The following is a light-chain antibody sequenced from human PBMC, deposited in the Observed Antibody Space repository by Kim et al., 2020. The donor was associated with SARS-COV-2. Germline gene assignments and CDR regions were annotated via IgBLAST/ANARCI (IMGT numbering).Light chain of an antibody. V-gene: IGLV3-1*01. J-gene: IGLJ1*01. CDR3: QAWDSSLYV. CDR1: KLGDKY. CDR2: QDS. Sequence: VSPGQTASVTCSGDKLGDKYACWYQQKPGQSPVLVIYQDSKRPSGIPERFSGSNSGNTATLTISGTQAMDEADYYCQAWDSSLYVFGTGTKVTVL.